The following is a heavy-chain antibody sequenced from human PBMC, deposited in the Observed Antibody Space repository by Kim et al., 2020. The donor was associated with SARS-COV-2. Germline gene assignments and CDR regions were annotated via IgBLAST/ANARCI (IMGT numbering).Heavy chain of an antibody. CDR2: ISSSSSTI. D-gene: IGHD3-9*01. CDR1: GFTFSSYS. J-gene: IGHJ4*02. V-gene: IGHV3-48*02. Sequence: GGSLRLSCAASGFTFSSYSMNWVRQAPGKGLEWVSYISSSSSTIYYADSVKGRFTISRDNAKNSLYLQMNSLRDEDTAVYYCARGRDYDILTGYYPRFDYWGQGTLVTDSS. CDR3: ARGRDYDILTGYYPRFDY.